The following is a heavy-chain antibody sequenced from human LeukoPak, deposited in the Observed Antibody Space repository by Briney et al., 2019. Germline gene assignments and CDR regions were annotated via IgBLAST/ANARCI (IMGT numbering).Heavy chain of an antibody. J-gene: IGHJ3*02. Sequence: ASVKVSCKASGYTFTSHAMNWVRQAPGQGLEWMGWINTNTGNPTYAQGFTGRFVFSLDTSVSTAYLQICSLKAEDTAVYYCARGTANWNYGAFDIWGQGTMVTVSS. V-gene: IGHV7-4-1*01. CDR2: INTNTGNP. CDR1: GYTFTSHA. CDR3: ARGTANWNYGAFDI. D-gene: IGHD1-7*01.